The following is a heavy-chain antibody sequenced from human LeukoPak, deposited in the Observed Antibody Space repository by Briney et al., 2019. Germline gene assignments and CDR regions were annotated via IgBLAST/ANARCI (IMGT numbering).Heavy chain of an antibody. V-gene: IGHV3-21*01. D-gene: IGHD3-16*01. CDR1: GFTFSSYS. J-gene: IGHJ4*02. Sequence: GGSLRLSCAASGFTFSSYSMNWVRQAPGKGLEWVSSISSSSSYIYYADSVKDRFTISRDNAKNSLYLQMNSLRAEDTAVYYCAKRMTTSSRGSFDYWGQGTLVTVSS. CDR3: AKRMTTSSRGSFDY. CDR2: ISSSSSYI.